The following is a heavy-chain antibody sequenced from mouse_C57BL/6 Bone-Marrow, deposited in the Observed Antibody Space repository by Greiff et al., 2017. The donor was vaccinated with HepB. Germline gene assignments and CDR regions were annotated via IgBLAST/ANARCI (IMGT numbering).Heavy chain of an antibody. CDR2: ISNGGGST. D-gene: IGHD2-10*02. J-gene: IGHJ3*01. V-gene: IGHV5-12*01. CDR1: GFTFSDYY. Sequence: EVKLVESGGGLVQPGGSLKLSCAASGFTFSDYYMYWVRQTPEKRLEWVAYISNGGGSTYYPDTLKGRFTISRDNAKNTLYLQMSRLKSEDTAMYYCARREGYGPFAYWGQGTLVTVSA. CDR3: ARREGYGPFAY.